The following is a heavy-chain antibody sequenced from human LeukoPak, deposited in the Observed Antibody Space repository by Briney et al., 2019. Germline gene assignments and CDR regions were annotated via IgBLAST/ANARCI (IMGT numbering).Heavy chain of an antibody. D-gene: IGHD5-24*01. CDR1: GCTFSSYA. Sequence: SVKVSCKASGCTFSSYAISWVRQAPGQGLEWMGGIIPIFGTANYAQKFQGRVTITADESTSTAYMELSSLRSEDTAVYYCVKDGWLQPASHDYWGQGTLVTVSS. CDR3: VKDGWLQPASHDY. V-gene: IGHV1-69*13. CDR2: IIPIFGTA. J-gene: IGHJ4*02.